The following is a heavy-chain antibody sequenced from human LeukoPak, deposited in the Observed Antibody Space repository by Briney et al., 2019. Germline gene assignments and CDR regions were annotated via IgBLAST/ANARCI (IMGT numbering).Heavy chain of an antibody. J-gene: IGHJ4*02. V-gene: IGHV4-59*01. CDR2: IYHSGST. CDR1: GGSISTDY. CDR3: ARGGGYATPIGY. Sequence: SETLSLTCTLSGGSISTDYWSWIRQPPGKGLEWIGYIYHSGSTNYNPSLKSRVTISVDTSRNQFSLKLSSVTAADTAVYYCARGGGYATPIGYWGQGALVTVSS. D-gene: IGHD5-12*01.